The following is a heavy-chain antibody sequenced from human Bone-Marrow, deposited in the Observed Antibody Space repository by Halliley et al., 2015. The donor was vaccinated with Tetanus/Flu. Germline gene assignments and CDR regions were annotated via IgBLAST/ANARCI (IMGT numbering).Heavy chain of an antibody. V-gene: IGHV3-21*01. CDR1: GFTFAKYA. D-gene: IGHD3-22*01. CDR3: ARDLVYCESTGDPACFDY. J-gene: IGHJ4*02. CDR2: ISSSSSYM. Sequence: SLRLSCEASGFTFAKYAMNWVRQAPGKGLEWVSSISSSSSYMFYADSVKGRFAISRDNAKRTLYLQMNSLRAEDTAVYYCARDLVYCESTGDPACFDYWGQGTLFTVSS.